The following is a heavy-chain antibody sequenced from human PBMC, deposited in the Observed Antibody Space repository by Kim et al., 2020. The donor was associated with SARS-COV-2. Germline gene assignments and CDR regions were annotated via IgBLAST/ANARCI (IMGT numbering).Heavy chain of an antibody. CDR1: GFTFSSYA. V-gene: IGHV3-30*04. CDR3: ARDLGYYDSSGYFDY. J-gene: IGHJ4*01. D-gene: IGHD3-22*01. Sequence: GGSLRLSCAASGFTFSSYAMHWVRQAPGKGLEWVAVISYDGSNKYYADSVKGRFTISRDNSKNTLYLQMNSLRAEDTAVYYCARDLGYYDSSGYFDYWG. CDR2: ISYDGSNK.